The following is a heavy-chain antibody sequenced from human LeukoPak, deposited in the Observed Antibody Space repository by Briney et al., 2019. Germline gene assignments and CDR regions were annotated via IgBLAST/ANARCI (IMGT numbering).Heavy chain of an antibody. D-gene: IGHD3-10*01. CDR1: GGSISSNNYY. V-gene: IGHV4-39*07. CDR2: IYYSGTT. Sequence: SETLSLTCTVSGGSISSNNYYWGWIRQPPGKGLEWIGSIYYSGTTYYNPSLKSRVTISVDTSKNQFSLKLSSVTAAETAVYYCARQEGSGSFGYGMDVWGQGTTVTVFS. J-gene: IGHJ6*02. CDR3: ARQEGSGSFGYGMDV.